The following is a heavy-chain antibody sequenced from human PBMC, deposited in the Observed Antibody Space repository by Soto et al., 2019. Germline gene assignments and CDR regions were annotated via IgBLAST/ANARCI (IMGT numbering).Heavy chain of an antibody. J-gene: IGHJ4*02. V-gene: IGHV4-31*03. D-gene: IGHD5-12*01. Sequence: QVQLQESGPGLVKPSQTLSLTCTVSGGSISSGGYYWSWIRQHPGKGLEWIGYIYYSGSTYYNPSLKSRVTISVETSKNQFSLKLSSVTAADTAVYYCARARGGAEWLRLRFDYWGQGTLVTVSS. CDR2: IYYSGST. CDR3: ARARGGAEWLRLRFDY. CDR1: GGSISSGGYY.